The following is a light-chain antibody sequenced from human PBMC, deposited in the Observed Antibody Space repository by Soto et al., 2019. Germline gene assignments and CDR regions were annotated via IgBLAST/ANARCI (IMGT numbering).Light chain of an antibody. Sequence: QSALTQPPSASGSLGQSVTISCTGTSSDVRGYNYVSWYQQHPGKAPKLLIYDVSHRPSGVPDRFSGSKSGNTASLTVSGLQADDETDYYCSSYAGSNNLVFGTGTKVTVL. J-gene: IGLJ1*01. CDR1: SSDVRGYNY. CDR2: DVS. V-gene: IGLV2-8*01. CDR3: SSYAGSNNLV.